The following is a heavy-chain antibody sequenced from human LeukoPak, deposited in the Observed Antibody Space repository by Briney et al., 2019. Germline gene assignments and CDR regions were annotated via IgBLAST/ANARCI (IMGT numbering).Heavy chain of an antibody. J-gene: IGHJ3*02. V-gene: IGHV3-30*02. CDR2: IWYGGSNK. CDR3: AKDMGPGGASNDAFYI. CDR1: RLTFSSYG. D-gene: IGHD1-14*01. Sequence: PGGSLRLSCAASRLTFSSYGMHWVRQAPGKGLEGVAVIWYGGSNKYYADSVKGRFTLSRDNSKNTLYLQMNSLRAEDTAVYYCAKDMGPGGASNDAFYIWGQGTMVTLSS.